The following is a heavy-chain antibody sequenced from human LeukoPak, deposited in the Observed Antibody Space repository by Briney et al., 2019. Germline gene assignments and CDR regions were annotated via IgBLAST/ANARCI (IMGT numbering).Heavy chain of an antibody. J-gene: IGHJ3*02. D-gene: IGHD3-10*01. CDR3: AGETYYYGSGSPGAFDI. CDR1: GGSLSSGDYY. CDR2: IYYSGST. Sequence: SETLSLTCTVSGGSLSSGDYYWSWIRQPPGKGLEWIGYIYYSGSTYYNPSLKSRVTISVDTSKNQFSLKLSSVTAADTAVYYCAGETYYYGSGSPGAFDIWGQGAMVTVSS. V-gene: IGHV4-30-4*01.